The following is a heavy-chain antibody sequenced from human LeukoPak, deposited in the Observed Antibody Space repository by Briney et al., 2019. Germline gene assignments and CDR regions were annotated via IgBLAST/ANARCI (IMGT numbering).Heavy chain of an antibody. J-gene: IGHJ6*03. CDR3: ATDRRPLKGIAAAGPYYMDV. V-gene: IGHV1-24*01. CDR1: GDTFSSYA. CDR2: FDPEDGET. D-gene: IGHD6-13*01. Sequence: ASVKVSCKASGDTFSSYAISWVRQAPGQGLEWMGGFDPEDGETIYAQKFQGRVTMTEDTSTDTAYMELSSLRSEDTAVYYCATDRRPLKGIAAAGPYYMDVWGKGTTVTVSS.